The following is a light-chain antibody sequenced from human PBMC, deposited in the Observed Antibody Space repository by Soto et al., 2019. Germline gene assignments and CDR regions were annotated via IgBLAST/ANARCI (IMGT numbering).Light chain of an antibody. Sequence: EIVMTQSPATLSVSPGQRATLSCRASQSVGTNLAWYQQKPGQAPRLLMYGASTGASGFPARFSGSGSETEFTLTINSLQSEDFAVYYCHQYDSWPRTFGQGTKVDIK. V-gene: IGKV3-15*01. CDR1: QSVGTN. CDR2: GAS. J-gene: IGKJ1*01. CDR3: HQYDSWPRT.